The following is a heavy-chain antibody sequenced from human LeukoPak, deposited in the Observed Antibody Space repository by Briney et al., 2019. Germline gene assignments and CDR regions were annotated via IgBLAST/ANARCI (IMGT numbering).Heavy chain of an antibody. Sequence: GGSLRLSCAASGFTFSDYYMSWIRQAPGKGLEWVSYISSSGSTIYYADSVKGRFTISRDNAKNSLYLQMNSLRAEDTAVYYCAGFGEPLYYSYMDVWGKGTTVTISS. D-gene: IGHD3-10*01. CDR3: AGFGEPLYYSYMDV. J-gene: IGHJ6*03. V-gene: IGHV3-11*01. CDR1: GFTFSDYY. CDR2: ISSSGSTI.